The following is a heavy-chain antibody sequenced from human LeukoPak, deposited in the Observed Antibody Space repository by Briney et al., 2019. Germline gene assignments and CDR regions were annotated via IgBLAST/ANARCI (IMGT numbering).Heavy chain of an antibody. CDR1: GFTFDDYG. D-gene: IGHD6-13*01. V-gene: IGHV3-20*04. CDR3: ARGGQLGPFDY. J-gene: IGHJ4*02. Sequence: GGSLRLSCAASGFTFDDYGMSWVRQAPGKGLEWVSGINWNGGSTGYADSVKGRFTISRDNAKNSLYLQMNSLRAEDMALYYGARGGQLGPFDYWGQGTLVTVSS. CDR2: INWNGGST.